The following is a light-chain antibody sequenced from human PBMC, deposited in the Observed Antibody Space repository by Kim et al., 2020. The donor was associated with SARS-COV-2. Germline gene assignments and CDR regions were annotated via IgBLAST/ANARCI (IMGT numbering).Light chain of an antibody. CDR2: DAS. CDR1: QDISNN. J-gene: IGKJ4*01. V-gene: IGKV1-33*01. CDR3: QQFDNLSLT. Sequence: IQMTQSPSSLSASVGDRVTITCQASQDISNNLNWYQQKPGKAPKVLIYDASNLATGVPSRFSGSGSGTEFAFTITSLQPEDIATYYCQQFDNLSLTFGGGTKVEI.